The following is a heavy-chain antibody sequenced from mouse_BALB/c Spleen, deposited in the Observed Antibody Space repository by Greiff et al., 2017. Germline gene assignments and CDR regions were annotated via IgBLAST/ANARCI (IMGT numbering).Heavy chain of an antibody. D-gene: IGHD2-1*01. V-gene: IGHV5-6*02. CDR1: GFTFSSYG. CDR3: ARQGDGNFDY. CDR2: ISSGGSYT. J-gene: IGHJ2*01. Sequence: EVKLVESGGDLVKPGGSLKLSCAPSGFTFSSYGMSWVRQTPDKRLEWVATISSGGSYTYYPDSVKGRFTISRDNAKNTLYLQMSSLKSEDTAMYYCARQGDGNFDYWGQGTTLTVSS.